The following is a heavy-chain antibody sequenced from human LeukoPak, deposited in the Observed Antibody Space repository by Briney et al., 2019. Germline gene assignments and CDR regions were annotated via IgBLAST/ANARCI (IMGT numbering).Heavy chain of an antibody. CDR3: ARQEYGPAALFDC. V-gene: IGHV3-33*01. D-gene: IGHD2/OR15-2a*01. CDR1: EFTFSSYV. Sequence: PRGSLRLSCVTSEFTFSSYVMHWVRQAPGKGLEWVALIWSDGSSIHYADSVKGRFTISRDNSKNTLYLQMNSLRAEDTAIYYCARQEYGPAALFDCWGQGTPVTVSS. J-gene: IGHJ4*02. CDR2: IWSDGSSI.